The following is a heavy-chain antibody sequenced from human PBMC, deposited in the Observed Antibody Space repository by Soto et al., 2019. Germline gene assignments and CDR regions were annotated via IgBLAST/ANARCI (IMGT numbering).Heavy chain of an antibody. CDR3: AKAGPTLRYDFWGAPDG. J-gene: IGHJ4*02. CDR2: ISGSGGST. D-gene: IGHD3-3*01. V-gene: IGHV3-23*01. Sequence: EVQLLESGGGLVQPGGSLRLSCAASGFTFSSYAMSWVRQAPGKGLEWVSAISGSGGSTYYADSVKGRFTISRDNSKNTLKLQMNSLRDEDTAVYYCAKAGPTLRYDFWGAPDGWGQGTLVTVSS. CDR1: GFTFSSYA.